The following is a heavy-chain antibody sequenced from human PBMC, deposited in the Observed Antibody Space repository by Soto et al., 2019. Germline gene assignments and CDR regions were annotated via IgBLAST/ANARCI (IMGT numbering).Heavy chain of an antibody. Sequence: PGGSLRLSCAASGFTFSSYAMHWVRQAPGKGLEWVAVISYDGSNKYYADSVKGRFTISRDNSKNTLYLQMNSLRAEDTAVYYCASDWRQPLLYPEVWGQGTLVTVSS. CDR2: ISYDGSNK. J-gene: IGHJ4*02. V-gene: IGHV3-30-3*01. CDR3: ASDWRQPLLYPEV. D-gene: IGHD2-2*02. CDR1: GFTFSSYA.